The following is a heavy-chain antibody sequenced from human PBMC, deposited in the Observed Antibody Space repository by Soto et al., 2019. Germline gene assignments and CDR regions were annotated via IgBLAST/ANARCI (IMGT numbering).Heavy chain of an antibody. V-gene: IGHV4-4*02. J-gene: IGHJ3*01. CDR3: ARPAGTTVVTPGTFDF. CDR2: ISHSGNS. D-gene: IGHD4-4*01. Sequence: QVQLQESGPGLVKPSGTLSLTCAVSGGSISSSNWWTWVRQPLGKGPEWIGEISHSGNSNYNPSLKGRVTISVDKSKNQFSLKLSSVTAADTAVYYCARPAGTTVVTPGTFDFWGQGTMVTVSS. CDR1: GGSISSSNW.